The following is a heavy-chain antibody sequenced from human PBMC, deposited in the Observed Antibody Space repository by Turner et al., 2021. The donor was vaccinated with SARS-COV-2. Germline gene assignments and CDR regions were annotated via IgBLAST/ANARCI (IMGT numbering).Heavy chain of an antibody. CDR1: GYTFTGYY. D-gene: IGHD3-9*01. CDR3: AILEYYDILTGVDYGMDV. J-gene: IGHJ6*02. V-gene: IGHV1-2*02. CDR2: INPNSGGT. Sequence: QVQLVQSGAEVKKPGASVKVSCKASGYTFTGYYMHWVRQDPGQGLEWMGWINPNSGGTNYAQKFQGRVTMTRDTSISTAYMELSRLRSDDTAVYYCAILEYYDILTGVDYGMDVWGQGTTVTVSS.